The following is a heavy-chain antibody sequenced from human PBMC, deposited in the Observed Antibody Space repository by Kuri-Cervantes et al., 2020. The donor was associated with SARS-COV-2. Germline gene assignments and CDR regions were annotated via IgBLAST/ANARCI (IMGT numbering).Heavy chain of an antibody. D-gene: IGHD1-1*01. CDR3: ARGGWNDDYYYYMDV. CDR2: ISAYNGNR. Sequence: ASVKVSCKASGYTFTTYGISWVRQARGQGLEWMGWISAYNGNRNYAQKLQGRVTMTTDTSTSTAYMELRSLRSDDTAVYYCARGGWNDDYYYYMDVWGKGTTVTVSS. V-gene: IGHV1-18*01. J-gene: IGHJ6*03. CDR1: GYTFTTYG.